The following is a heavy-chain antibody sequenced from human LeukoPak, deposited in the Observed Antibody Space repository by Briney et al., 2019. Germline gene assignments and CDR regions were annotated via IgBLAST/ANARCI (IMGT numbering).Heavy chain of an antibody. CDR2: IYYSGST. CDR1: GGSISSSSYY. Sequence: SETLSLTCTVSGGSISSSSYYWGWIRQPPGKGLEWIGSIYYSGSTYYNPSLKSRVTISVDTSKNQFSLKLSSVTAADTAVYYCASMGIVGATNSYYYYMDVWGKGTTVTVSS. V-gene: IGHV4-39*07. J-gene: IGHJ6*03. CDR3: ASMGIVGATNSYYYYMDV. D-gene: IGHD1-26*01.